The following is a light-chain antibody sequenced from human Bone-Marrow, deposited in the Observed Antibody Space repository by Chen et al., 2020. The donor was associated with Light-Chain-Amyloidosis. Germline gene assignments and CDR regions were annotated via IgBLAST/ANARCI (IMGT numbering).Light chain of an antibody. J-gene: IGLJ2*01. CDR3: QSADSSGTYEVI. Sequence: SYYLPQPPSVSVSPGQSARITCSGDDLPTKYAYWYQQKPGQAPVLVIHRDTERPSGISERFSGSSSGTTATLTISGVQAEDEADYHCQSADSSGTYEVIFGGGTKLTVL. CDR1: DLPTKY. CDR2: RDT. V-gene: IGLV3-25*03.